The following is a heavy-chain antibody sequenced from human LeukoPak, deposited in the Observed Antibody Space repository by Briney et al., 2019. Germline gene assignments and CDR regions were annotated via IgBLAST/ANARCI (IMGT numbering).Heavy chain of an antibody. D-gene: IGHD6-13*01. CDR1: GFSFNRYT. J-gene: IGHJ3*01. CDR3: ASPYSTSWNDAFDA. V-gene: IGHV3-21*04. CDR2: VSSTGEYT. Sequence: NPGGSLRLSCAASGFSFNRYTMNCVRQAPGRGPEWGASVSSTGEYTYYGDSVKGRFTISRDNTENSLSLQMNSLRAEDTALYYCASPYSTSWNDAFDAWGRGTMVTVSS.